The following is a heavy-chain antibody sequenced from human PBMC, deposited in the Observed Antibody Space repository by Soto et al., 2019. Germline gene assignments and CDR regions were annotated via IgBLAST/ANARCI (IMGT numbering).Heavy chain of an antibody. D-gene: IGHD6-19*01. CDR1: GFTFSSYS. CDR3: ARSGWYYFDY. Sequence: GGSLRLSCAASGFTFSSYSMNWVRQAPGKGLEWVSYISSSSSTIYYADSVKGRFTISRDNAKNSLYLQVNSLRDEDTAVYYCARSGWYYFDYWGQGTLVTVSS. CDR2: ISSSSSTI. J-gene: IGHJ4*02. V-gene: IGHV3-48*02.